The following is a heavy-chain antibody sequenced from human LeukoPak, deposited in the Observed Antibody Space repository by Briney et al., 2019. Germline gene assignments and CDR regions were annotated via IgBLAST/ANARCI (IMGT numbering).Heavy chain of an antibody. CDR2: ISSNGGST. CDR3: AMLGGDYYDSI. J-gene: IGHJ4*02. D-gene: IGHD3-22*01. CDR1: GFTFSSYA. Sequence: GGSLRLSCSASGFTFSSYAMHWVRQAPGKGLEYVSAISSNGGSTYYADSVKGRFTISRDNAKNSLYLQMNSLRAEDTAVYYCAMLGGDYYDSIWGQGTLVTVSS. V-gene: IGHV3-64*04.